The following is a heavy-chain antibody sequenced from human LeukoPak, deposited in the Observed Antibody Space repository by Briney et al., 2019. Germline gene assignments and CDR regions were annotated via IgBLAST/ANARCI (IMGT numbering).Heavy chain of an antibody. CDR1: GDSISSGGYF. Sequence: SETLSLTCTVSGDSISSGGYFWVWIRQPPGKGLEWIGSIYYSGSTYYNSSLRSRLTISVDRSKNQFSLKLSSVTAADTAVYYCARDSGIIDDILTGYYNPFDYWGQGTLVTVSS. V-gene: IGHV4-39*07. CDR2: IYYSGST. D-gene: IGHD3-9*01. CDR3: ARDSGIIDDILTGYYNPFDY. J-gene: IGHJ4*02.